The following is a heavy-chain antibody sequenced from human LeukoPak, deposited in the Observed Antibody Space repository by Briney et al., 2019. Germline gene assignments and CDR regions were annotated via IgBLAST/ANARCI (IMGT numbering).Heavy chain of an antibody. CDR1: GYTFTHYY. D-gene: IGHD5-18*01. J-gene: IGHJ4*02. V-gene: IGHV1-46*01. Sequence: GASVKVSCKASGYTFTHYYIHWVRQAPGQGLEWMGKINPSGGSTNYAQKFQGRVTLTRDTSTSTVYMGLSSLRSEDTAVYYCARSPYTYGSLFYLDNWGQGTLVTVSS. CDR2: INPSGGST. CDR3: ARSPYTYGSLFYLDN.